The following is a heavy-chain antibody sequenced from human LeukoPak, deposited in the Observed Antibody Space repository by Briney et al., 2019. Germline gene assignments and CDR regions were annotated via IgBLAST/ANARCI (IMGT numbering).Heavy chain of an antibody. CDR1: GFTFSRYG. CDR2: IWYDGKNDQ. CDR3: AKDRCSSSTCREAFEI. Sequence: GGSLRLSCAVSGFTFSRYGMHWIRQAPGKGMEWVAFIWYDGKNDQEYAESVKGRSTISRDNSKNTLYLQMNSLRTEDTAMYYCAKDRCSSSTCREAFEIWGQGTLVTVSS. V-gene: IGHV3-30*02. J-gene: IGHJ3*02. D-gene: IGHD2-2*01.